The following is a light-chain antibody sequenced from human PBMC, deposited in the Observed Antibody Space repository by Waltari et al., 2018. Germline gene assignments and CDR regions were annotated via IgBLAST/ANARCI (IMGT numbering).Light chain of an antibody. CDR1: QSLLHSKGKNY. J-gene: IGKJ1*01. Sequence: DIVMTQSPLSLPVTPGEPASISCRSSQSLLHSKGKNYLDWYLQKPGQAPQVLIYLGSNRASGVPDRFSGSGSGTDFTLEISRVEAEDVGVYYCMQALQTPRTFGQGTKVEIK. CDR3: MQALQTPRT. CDR2: LGS. V-gene: IGKV2-28*01.